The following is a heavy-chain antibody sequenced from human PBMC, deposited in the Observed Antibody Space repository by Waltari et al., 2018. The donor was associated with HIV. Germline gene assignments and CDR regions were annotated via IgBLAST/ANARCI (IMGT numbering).Heavy chain of an antibody. CDR1: GYTFTKYP. CDR2: INTNTGNP. V-gene: IGHV7-4-1*02. J-gene: IGHJ4*02. D-gene: IGHD3-9*01. CDR3: VRSGDNNRNDF. Sequence: QVQLVQSWSELKKPGASVKLSCKASGYTFTKYPLNWVRQAPGQGLEWMGWINTNTGNPTYAQGFTGRLVFSLDTSVSTTYLQISSLKAEDTAVYYCVRSGDNNRNDFWGQGTLVTVSS.